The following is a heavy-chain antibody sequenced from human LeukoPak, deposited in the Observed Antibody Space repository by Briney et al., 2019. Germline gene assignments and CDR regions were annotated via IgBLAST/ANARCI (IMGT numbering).Heavy chain of an antibody. CDR1: GYSFTSYW. J-gene: IGHJ4*02. V-gene: IGHV5-51*01. CDR2: IYPGDSDT. Sequence: GESLKISCKGSGYSFTSYWIGWVRQMPGKGLEWMGIIYPGDSDTRYSPSFQGQVTISADKSITTAHLQWSSLEASDTAMYYCARLDSSGYYSCDYWGQGTLVTVSS. CDR3: ARLDSSGYYSCDY. D-gene: IGHD3-22*01.